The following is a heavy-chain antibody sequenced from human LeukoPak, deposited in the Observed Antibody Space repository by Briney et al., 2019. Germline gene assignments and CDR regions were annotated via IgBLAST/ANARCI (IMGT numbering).Heavy chain of an antibody. V-gene: IGHV1-18*01. Sequence: ASVKVSCKASGGTFSSYAISWVRQAPGQGLEWMGWISAYNGNTNYAQKLQGRVTMTTDTSTSTAYMELRSLRSDDTAVYYCARRPDYDFWSGYYTGEGDFDYWGQGTLVTVSS. J-gene: IGHJ4*02. D-gene: IGHD3-3*01. CDR1: GGTFSSYA. CDR3: ARRPDYDFWSGYYTGEGDFDY. CDR2: ISAYNGNT.